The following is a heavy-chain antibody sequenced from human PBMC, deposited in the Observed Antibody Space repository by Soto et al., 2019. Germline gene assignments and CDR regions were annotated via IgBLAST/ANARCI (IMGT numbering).Heavy chain of an antibody. CDR1: GYTFTSYG. CDR2: ISAYNGNT. Sequence: QVQLVQSGAEVKKPGASVKVSCKASGYTFTSYGISWVRQAPGQGLEWMGWISAYNGNTNYAQKLQGRVTMTTDTSTCTAYMELRSLRSDDTDVYYCARDLGAIYDILTGYGMDVWGQGTTVTVSS. D-gene: IGHD3-9*01. CDR3: ARDLGAIYDILTGYGMDV. V-gene: IGHV1-18*01. J-gene: IGHJ6*02.